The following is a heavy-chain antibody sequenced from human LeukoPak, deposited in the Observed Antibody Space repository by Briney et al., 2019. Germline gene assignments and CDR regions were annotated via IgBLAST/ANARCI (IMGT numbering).Heavy chain of an antibody. D-gene: IGHD2-15*01. V-gene: IGHV1-2*02. J-gene: IGHJ5*02. CDR3: ARDLSDQYCSGGSCAA. Sequence: ASVKVSCKASGYTFIGYYMHWVRQAPGQGLEWMGWINPNSGGTNYVQKFQGRVTMTRDTSISTAYMELSRLRFDDTAVYYCARDLSDQYCSGGSCAAWGQGTLVTVSS. CDR1: GYTFIGYY. CDR2: INPNSGGT.